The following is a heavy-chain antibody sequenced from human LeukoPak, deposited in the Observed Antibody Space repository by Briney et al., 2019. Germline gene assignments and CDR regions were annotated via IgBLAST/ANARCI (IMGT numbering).Heavy chain of an antibody. J-gene: IGHJ4*02. CDR3: AKHYYDSSGSVDY. Sequence: GGSLRLSCAASGFTFSSYAMHWVRQAPGKGLEWVAVISYDGSNKYYADSVKGRFTISRDNSKNTLYLQMNSLRAEDTAVYYCAKHYYDSSGSVDYWGQGTLVTVSS. D-gene: IGHD3-22*01. CDR2: ISYDGSNK. V-gene: IGHV3-30*04. CDR1: GFTFSSYA.